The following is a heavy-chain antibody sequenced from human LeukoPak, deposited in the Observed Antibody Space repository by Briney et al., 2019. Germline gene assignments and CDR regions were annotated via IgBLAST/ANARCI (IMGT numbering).Heavy chain of an antibody. Sequence: SETLSLTCTVSGGSISSYYWSWIRQPPGKGLEWIGYIYHSGSTNDNPSLKSRVTISVDTSKNQFSLRLSSVTAADTAVYYCARSLGGRLDHFDYWGQGTLVTVSS. CDR3: ARSLGGRLDHFDY. V-gene: IGHV4-59*08. J-gene: IGHJ4*02. CDR1: GGSISSYY. CDR2: IYHSGST. D-gene: IGHD3-16*01.